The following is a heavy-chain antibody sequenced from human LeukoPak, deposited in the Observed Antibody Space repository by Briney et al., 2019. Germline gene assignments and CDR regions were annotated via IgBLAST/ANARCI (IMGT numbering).Heavy chain of an antibody. J-gene: IGHJ4*02. CDR3: AGDTVNFDY. D-gene: IGHD4-11*01. V-gene: IGHV4-61*02. Sequence: SETLSLTCAVSGGSISSGSYYWSWIRQPAGKGLEWIARIYTSGSTNYNPSLKSRVTISVDTSKNQFSLKLSSVTAADTAVYYCAGDTVNFDYWGQGTLVTVSS. CDR1: GGSISSGSYY. CDR2: IYTSGST.